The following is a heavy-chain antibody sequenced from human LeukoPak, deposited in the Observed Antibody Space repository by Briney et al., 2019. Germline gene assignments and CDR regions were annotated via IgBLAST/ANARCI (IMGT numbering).Heavy chain of an antibody. CDR2: ISSSSSTV. CDR1: GFTFSSYW. V-gene: IGHV3-48*01. CDR3: ARGSEKFDY. J-gene: IGHJ4*02. Sequence: GGSLRLSCAASGFTFSSYWLHWVRQAPGKGLEWVSYISSSSSTVYYADSVKGRFTISRDNAKNSLYLQMNSLRAEDTAVYYCARGSEKFDYWGQGTLVTVSS.